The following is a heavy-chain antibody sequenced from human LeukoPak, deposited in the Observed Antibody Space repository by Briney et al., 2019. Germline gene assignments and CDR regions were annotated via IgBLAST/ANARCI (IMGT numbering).Heavy chain of an antibody. CDR3: ASLAETVVTPDDAFDI. V-gene: IGHV4-59*08. CDR2: IYYSGST. J-gene: IGHJ3*02. D-gene: IGHD4-23*01. Sequence: SETLSLTCTVSGGSISSYYWSWIRQPPGEGLEWIGYIYYSGSTNYNPSLKSRVTISVDTSKNQFSLKLSSVTAADTAVYYCASLAETVVTPDDAFDIWGQGTMVTVSS. CDR1: GGSISSYY.